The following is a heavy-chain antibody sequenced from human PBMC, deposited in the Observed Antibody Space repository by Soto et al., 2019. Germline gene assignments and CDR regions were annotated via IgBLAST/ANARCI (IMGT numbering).Heavy chain of an antibody. V-gene: IGHV3-23*01. CDR3: AKGIQIWSPSSYVDY. D-gene: IGHD5-18*01. Sequence: PVGSLRLSCASSVFTFSSYAMSCVRQAPGKGLEWVSAISGSGGSTYYADSVKGRFTISRDNSKNTLYLQMNSLRAEDTAVYYCAKGIQIWSPSSYVDYWGQGPLANVS. CDR2: ISGSGGST. CDR1: VFTFSSYA. J-gene: IGHJ4*02.